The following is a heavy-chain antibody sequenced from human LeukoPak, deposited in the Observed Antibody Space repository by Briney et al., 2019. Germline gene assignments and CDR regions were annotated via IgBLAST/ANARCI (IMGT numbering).Heavy chain of an antibody. V-gene: IGHV3-48*03. CDR3: ASHYGSGSYPFDY. CDR1: GFTFSSYE. D-gene: IGHD3-10*01. CDR2: ISSSGSTI. Sequence: GGSLRLSCAASGFTFSSYEMNWVRQAPGKGLEWVSYISSSGSTIYYADSVKGRFTISRDNAKNSLYLQMNSLKVEDTAVYYCASHYGSGSYPFDYWGQGTLVTVSS. J-gene: IGHJ4*02.